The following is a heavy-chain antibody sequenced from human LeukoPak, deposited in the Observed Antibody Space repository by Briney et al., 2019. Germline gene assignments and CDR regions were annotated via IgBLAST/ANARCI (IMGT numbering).Heavy chain of an antibody. CDR3: AREWRRYYDSSGYYTFVY. CDR2: INHSGST. J-gene: IGHJ4*02. CDR1: GGSFSGYY. Sequence: SETLSLTCAVYGGSFSGYYWSWIRQPPGKGLGCIGEINHSGSTNYNPSPKSRVTISVDTSKNQFSLKLSSVTAADTAVYYCAREWRRYYDSSGYYTFVYWGQGTLVTVSS. D-gene: IGHD3-22*01. V-gene: IGHV4-34*01.